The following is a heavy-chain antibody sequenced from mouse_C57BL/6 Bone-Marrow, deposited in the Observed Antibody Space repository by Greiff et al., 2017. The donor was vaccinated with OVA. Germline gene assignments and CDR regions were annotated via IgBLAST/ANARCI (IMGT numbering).Heavy chain of an antibody. CDR1: GFNIKNTY. J-gene: IGHJ1*03. CDR3: ALYYYGSSLWYFDV. V-gene: IGHV14-3*01. Sequence: EVQRVESVAELVRPGASVKLSCTASGFNIKNTYMHWVKQRPEQGLEWIGRIDPANGNTKYAPKFQGKATITADTSSNTAYLQLSSLTSEDTAIYYCALYYYGSSLWYFDVWGTGTTVTVSS. CDR2: IDPANGNT. D-gene: IGHD1-1*01.